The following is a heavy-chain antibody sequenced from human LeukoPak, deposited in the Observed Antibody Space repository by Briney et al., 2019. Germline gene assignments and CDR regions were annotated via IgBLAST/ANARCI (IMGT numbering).Heavy chain of an antibody. J-gene: IGHJ6*02. Sequence: ASVKVSCKASGYTFTSYGISWVRQSPGQGLEWMGWISAYNGNTNYAQKLQARVTMTTDTSTSTAYMELRSLRSDDTAVYYCARDGIAAAGPYYYYGMDVWGQGTTVTVSS. CDR2: ISAYNGNT. V-gene: IGHV1-18*01. D-gene: IGHD6-13*01. CDR3: ARDGIAAAGPYYYYGMDV. CDR1: GYTFTSYG.